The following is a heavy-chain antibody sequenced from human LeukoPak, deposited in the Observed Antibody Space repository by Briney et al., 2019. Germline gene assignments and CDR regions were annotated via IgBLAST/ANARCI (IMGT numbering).Heavy chain of an antibody. CDR3: AKSVLYSSSWYYFDY. Sequence: PGGSLRLSCAASGFTFSTYAMTWVRQAPGKGLEWVSTIRGPGISAYYADSVKGRFTISRDNFKNTMYLQMNSLRAEDTAVYYCAKSVLYSSSWYYFDYWGQGTLVTVSS. CDR2: IRGPGISA. CDR1: GFTFSTYA. J-gene: IGHJ4*02. V-gene: IGHV3-23*01. D-gene: IGHD6-13*01.